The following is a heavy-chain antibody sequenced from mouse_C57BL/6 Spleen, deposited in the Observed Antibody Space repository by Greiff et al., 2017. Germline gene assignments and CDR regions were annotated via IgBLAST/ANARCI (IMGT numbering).Heavy chain of an antibody. J-gene: IGHJ3*01. CDR2: IYPGDGDT. Sequence: QVQLQQSGPELVKPGASVQISCKASGYAFSSSWMNWVKQRPGKGLEWIGRIYPGDGDTNYNGKFKGKATLTADKSSSTAYMQLSSLTSEDSAVYFCARARYGSDWFAYWGQGTLVTVSA. CDR1: GYAFSSSW. D-gene: IGHD1-1*01. V-gene: IGHV1-82*01. CDR3: ARARYGSDWFAY.